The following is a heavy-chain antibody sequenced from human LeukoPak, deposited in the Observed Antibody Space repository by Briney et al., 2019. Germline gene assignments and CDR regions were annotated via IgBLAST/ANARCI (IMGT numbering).Heavy chain of an antibody. CDR2: ISYDGSNK. D-gene: IGHD2-2*01. J-gene: IGHJ4*02. Sequence: GGSLRLSCAASGFSFRSYGMNWVRQAPGKGLEWVALISYDGSNKYYADSVKGRFTISRDNSKNSLYLQMNSLKTEDTAVYYCVVVVAPAARYYFDYWGQGTLVTVSS. V-gene: IGHV3-33*05. CDR1: GFSFRSYG. CDR3: VVVVAPAARYYFDY.